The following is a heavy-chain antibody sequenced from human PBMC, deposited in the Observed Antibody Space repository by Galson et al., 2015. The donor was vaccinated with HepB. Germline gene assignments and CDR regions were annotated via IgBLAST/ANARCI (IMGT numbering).Heavy chain of an antibody. D-gene: IGHD3-10*01. V-gene: IGHV3-23*01. Sequence: RLSCAAAGLTQRSQGLSGLRQAPGKGREWVSAISGSGGSTYYADSVKGRFTISRDNSKNTLYLQMNSLRAEDTAVYYCAKVEYGSGEVYWGQGTLVTVSS. CDR3: AKVEYGSGEVY. CDR2: ISGSGGST. J-gene: IGHJ4*02. CDR1: GLTQRSQG.